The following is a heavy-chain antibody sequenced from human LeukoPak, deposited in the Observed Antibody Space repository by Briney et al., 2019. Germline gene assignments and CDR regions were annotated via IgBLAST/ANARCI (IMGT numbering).Heavy chain of an antibody. D-gene: IGHD6-19*01. CDR1: GLTFGSYE. Sequence: GGSLRLSCAASGLTFGSYEMNWVRQAPGKGLEWVSYISSSGRTIYYADSVKGRFTISRDNANNSLYLQMNSLRAEDTSVYYCARERGWRTVDHWGQGTLVTVSS. J-gene: IGHJ4*02. V-gene: IGHV3-48*03. CDR2: ISSSGRTI. CDR3: ARERGWRTVDH.